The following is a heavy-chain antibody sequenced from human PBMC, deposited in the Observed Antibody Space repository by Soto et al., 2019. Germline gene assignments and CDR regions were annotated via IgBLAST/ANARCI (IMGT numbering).Heavy chain of an antibody. V-gene: IGHV3-30*18. CDR3: AKVKSMKTVGDAFDI. CDR2: ISYDGNNK. D-gene: IGHD3-22*01. CDR1: GFTFRNYG. Sequence: LRLSCAASGFTFRNYGMHWVRQAPGKGLEWVAVISYDGNNKYYADSVKGRFTISRDNSENTLYLQMDSLRAEDTAMYYCAKVKSMKTVGDAFDIWGQGTKVTVSS. J-gene: IGHJ3*02.